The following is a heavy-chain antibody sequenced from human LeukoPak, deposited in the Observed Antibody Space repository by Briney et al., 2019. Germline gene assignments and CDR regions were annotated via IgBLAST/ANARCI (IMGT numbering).Heavy chain of an antibody. J-gene: IGHJ4*02. V-gene: IGHV4-59*08. D-gene: IGHD6-13*01. CDR2: IYSSGST. CDR3: ARLGYSSSWYKIDY. CDR1: GGSISSYH. Sequence: SETLSLTCTVSGGSISSYHWSWIRQPPGKGLEWIGYIYSSGSTNYNPSLESRVTISGDTSKNQFSPKLSSVTAADTAVDYCARLGYSSSWYKIDYWGQGTLVTVSS.